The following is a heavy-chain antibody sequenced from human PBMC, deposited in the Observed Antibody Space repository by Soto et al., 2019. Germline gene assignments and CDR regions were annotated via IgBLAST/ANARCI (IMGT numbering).Heavy chain of an antibody. J-gene: IGHJ6*02. CDR2: IIAIFGTA. Sequence: QVQLVQSGAEVKKPGSSVKVSCKASGGTFSSYAISWVRQAPGQGLEWMGGIIAIFGTANYAQKFQGRVTITADESQSTAYMELSRPTCEDTAVFYSARYYEAAGHNHYYYYYGMDVWGQGTTVTVSS. CDR1: GGTFSSYA. D-gene: IGHD6-13*01. CDR3: ARYYEAAGHNHYYYYYGMDV. V-gene: IGHV1-69*01.